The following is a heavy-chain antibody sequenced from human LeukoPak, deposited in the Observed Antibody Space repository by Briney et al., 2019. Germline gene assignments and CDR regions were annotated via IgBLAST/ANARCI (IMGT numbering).Heavy chain of an antibody. J-gene: IGHJ4*02. CDR3: AKGGRYCSSTSCYASIDY. V-gene: IGHV3-23*01. CDR1: GFTFISYA. D-gene: IGHD2-2*01. CDR2: ISGSGGST. Sequence: GGSLRLSCAASGFTFISYAMSWVRQAPGKGLEWVSAISGSGGSTYCADSVKGRFTISRDNSKNTLYLQMNSLRAEDTAVYYCAKGGRYCSSTSCYASIDYWGQGTLVTVSS.